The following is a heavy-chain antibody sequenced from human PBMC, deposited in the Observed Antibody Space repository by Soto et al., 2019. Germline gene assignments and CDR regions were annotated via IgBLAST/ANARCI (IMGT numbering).Heavy chain of an antibody. D-gene: IGHD3-10*02. J-gene: IGHJ4*02. CDR2: ISWNSGSI. CDR1: GFTFDDYA. CDR3: AKDMFGELFPTLFDY. V-gene: IGHV3-9*01. Sequence: EVQLVESGGGLVQPGRSLRLSCAASGFTFDDYAMHWVRQAPGKGLEWVSGISWNSGSIGYADSVKGRFTISRDNAKNSLYLQMNSLRAEDTALYYCAKDMFGELFPTLFDYWGQGTLVTVSS.